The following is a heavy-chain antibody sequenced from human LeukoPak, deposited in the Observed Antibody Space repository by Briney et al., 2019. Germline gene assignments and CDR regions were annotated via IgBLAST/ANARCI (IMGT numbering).Heavy chain of an antibody. CDR1: GFTFSSYA. D-gene: IGHD2-8*01. V-gene: IGHV3-23*01. J-gene: IGHJ6*03. CDR3: ARGRRYCTNGMCYSNYYYMDV. Sequence: PGGSLRLSCAASGFTFSSYAMSWVRQAPGKGLEWVSAISGSGGSTYYADSVKGRFTISRDNSKNTLYLQMNSLRAEDTAVYYCARGRRYCTNGMCYSNYYYMDVWGKGTTVTVSS. CDR2: ISGSGGST.